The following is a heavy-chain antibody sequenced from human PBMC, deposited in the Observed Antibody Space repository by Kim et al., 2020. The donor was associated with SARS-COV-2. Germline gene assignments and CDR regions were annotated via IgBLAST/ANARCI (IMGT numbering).Heavy chain of an antibody. V-gene: IGHV3-30*04. CDR2: ISYDGSNK. D-gene: IGHD2-21*02. J-gene: IGHJ4*02. CDR1: GFTFSSYA. Sequence: GGSLRLSCAASGFTFSSYAMHWVRQAPGKGLEWVAVISYDGSNKYYADSVKGRFTISRDNSKNTLYLQMNSLRAEDTAVYYCARGNAAYCGGDCSYILEWGQGTLVTVSS. CDR3: ARGNAAYCGGDCSYILE.